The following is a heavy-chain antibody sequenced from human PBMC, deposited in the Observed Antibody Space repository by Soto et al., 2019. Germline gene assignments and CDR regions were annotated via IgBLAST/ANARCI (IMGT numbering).Heavy chain of an antibody. V-gene: IGHV3-64*01. CDR1: GFTFSSYV. D-gene: IGHD3-9*01. J-gene: IGHJ4*02. Sequence: GGSLRLSCAASGFTFSSYVIHWVRQAPGKGLEYVSGIRSNGDSTFYANSVKGRFTISRDNSKNTLYLQMGSLRAEDTAVYYCAKSYYDILTTHYGRSPFDYWGQGTLVTVSS. CDR3: AKSYYDILTTHYGRSPFDY. CDR2: IRSNGDST.